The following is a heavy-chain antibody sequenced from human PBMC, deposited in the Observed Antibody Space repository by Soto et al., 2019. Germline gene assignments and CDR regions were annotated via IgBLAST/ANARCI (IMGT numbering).Heavy chain of an antibody. CDR3: ARDRLRYNWNDFPYYYYGMDV. CDR1: GFTFSSYA. J-gene: IGHJ6*02. Sequence: QVQLVESGGGVVQPGWSLRLSCAASGFTFSSYAMHWVRQAPGKGLEWVAVISYDGSNQYYADSVKGRFTISRDNSKNTLYLQMYSLRAEDIAVSYCARDRLRYNWNDFPYYYYGMDVWGHWTTVTVSS. V-gene: IGHV3-30-3*01. D-gene: IGHD1-1*01. CDR2: ISYDGSNQ.